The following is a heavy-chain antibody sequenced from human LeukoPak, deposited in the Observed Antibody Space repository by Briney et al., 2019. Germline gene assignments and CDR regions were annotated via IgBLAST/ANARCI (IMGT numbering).Heavy chain of an antibody. CDR2: ISGSGGST. CDR1: GFTFSTYA. V-gene: IGHV3-23*01. CDR3: ANIDIVPAAIPNY. J-gene: IGHJ4*02. D-gene: IGHD2-2*01. Sequence: GGSLRLSCAASGFTFSTYAMSWVRQAPGKGLEWVSGISGSGGSTYYADSVKGRFTISRDNSKITLYLQMNSLRAEDTAVYYCANIDIVPAAIPNYWGQGTLVTVSS.